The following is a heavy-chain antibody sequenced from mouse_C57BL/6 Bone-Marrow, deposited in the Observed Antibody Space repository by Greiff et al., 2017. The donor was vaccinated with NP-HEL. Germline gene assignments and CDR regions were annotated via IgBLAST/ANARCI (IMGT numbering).Heavy chain of an antibody. CDR3: ARHIYYDYVPLFDY. V-gene: IGHV5-6*02. D-gene: IGHD2-4*01. CDR2: ISSGGSYT. CDR1: GFTFSSYG. Sequence: DVMLVESGGDLVKPGGSLKLSCAASGFTFSSYGMSWVRQTPDKRLEWVATISSGGSYTYYPDSVTGRFTISRDNSKNTLYLQMSSLKSEDTAMYYCARHIYYDYVPLFDYWGQGTTLTVSS. J-gene: IGHJ2*01.